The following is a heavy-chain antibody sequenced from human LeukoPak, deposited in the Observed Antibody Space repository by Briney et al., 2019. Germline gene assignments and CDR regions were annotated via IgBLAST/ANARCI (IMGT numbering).Heavy chain of an antibody. V-gene: IGHV3-7*01. Sequence: QPGGSLRLSCAASGFTFSSYWMSWVRQAPGKGLEWVANIKQDGSEKYYVDSVKGRFTISRDNAKNSLYLQMNSLRAEDTAVYYRARELGYCSGGSCYAFDYWGQGTLVTVSS. CDR3: ARELGYCSGGSCYAFDY. CDR1: GFTFSSYW. J-gene: IGHJ4*02. CDR2: IKQDGSEK. D-gene: IGHD2-15*01.